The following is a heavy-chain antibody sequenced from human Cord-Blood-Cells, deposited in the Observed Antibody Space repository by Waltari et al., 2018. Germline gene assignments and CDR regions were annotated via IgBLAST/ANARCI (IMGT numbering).Heavy chain of an antibody. J-gene: IGHJ2*01. D-gene: IGHD7-27*01. V-gene: IGHV4-30-4*08. CDR1: GGSISSGDYY. Sequence: QVQLQESGPGLVKPSQTLSLTCTVSGGSISSGDYYWSWIRQPPGKGLEWIGYIDYSGRTYYNPSLKSRVTIAVDTSKNQFSLKLSSVTAADTAVYYCARPSNWGSRYFDLWGRGTLVTVSS. CDR2: IDYSGRT. CDR3: ARPSNWGSRYFDL.